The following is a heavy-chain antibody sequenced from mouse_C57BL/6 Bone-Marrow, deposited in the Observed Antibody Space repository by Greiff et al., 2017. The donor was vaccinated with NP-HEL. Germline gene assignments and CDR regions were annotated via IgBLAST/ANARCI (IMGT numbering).Heavy chain of an antibody. V-gene: IGHV1-72*01. J-gene: IGHJ2*01. D-gene: IGHD1-1*01. Sequence: VQLQQPGAELVKPGASVKLSCKASGYTFTSYWMHWVKQRPGRGLEWIGRIDPSSGGTKYNEKFKSKATLTVDKPSSTAYMQLSSLTSEESAVCYCEKSYYYGVFGYWGQGTTLTVST. CDR1: GYTFTSYW. CDR2: IDPSSGGT. CDR3: EKSYYYGVFGY.